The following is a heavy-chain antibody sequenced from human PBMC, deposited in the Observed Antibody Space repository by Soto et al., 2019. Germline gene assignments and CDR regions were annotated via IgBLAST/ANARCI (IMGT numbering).Heavy chain of an antibody. V-gene: IGHV4-59*01. CDR1: GGSISSYY. D-gene: IGHD3-22*01. CDR2: ISYSGST. J-gene: IGHJ4*02. CDR3: ARVVYDSSGYGFFDY. Sequence: SSETLSLTCTVSGGSISSYYWNWIRQSPGKGLEWIGYISYSGSTNYNPSLKSRVTITTDTPKNQFSLKLSSVTAADTAVYYCARVVYDSSGYGFFDYWGQGTLVTVSS.